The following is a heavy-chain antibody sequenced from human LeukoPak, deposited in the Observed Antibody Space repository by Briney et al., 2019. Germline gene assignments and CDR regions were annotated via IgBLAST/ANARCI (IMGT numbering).Heavy chain of an antibody. CDR1: GGSISSGSYY. Sequence: SETLSLTCTVSGGSISSGSYYWSWIRQPAGKGLERIGRIYTSGSTNYNPSLKSRVTISVDTSKNQFSLKLSSVTAADTAVYYCARGSFGLYSGYGDYYYYMDVWGKGTTVTISS. J-gene: IGHJ6*03. V-gene: IGHV4-61*02. CDR2: IYTSGST. CDR3: ARGSFGLYSGYGDYYYYMDV. D-gene: IGHD5-12*01.